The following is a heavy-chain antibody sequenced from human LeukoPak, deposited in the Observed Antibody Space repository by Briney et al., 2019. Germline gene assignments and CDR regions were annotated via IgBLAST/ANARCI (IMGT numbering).Heavy chain of an antibody. Sequence: GESLKISCRDSGYSFTNYWIGWVRQMPGKGLEWMGTIFPDDSDTRYSPSFQGQVTISVDKSISTAYLEWSSLKASDTAMYYCARHVSSSRVAYDVWGQGTMVTVSS. CDR3: ARHVSSSRVAYDV. J-gene: IGHJ3*01. V-gene: IGHV5-51*01. CDR2: IFPDDSDT. CDR1: GYSFTNYW. D-gene: IGHD2-2*01.